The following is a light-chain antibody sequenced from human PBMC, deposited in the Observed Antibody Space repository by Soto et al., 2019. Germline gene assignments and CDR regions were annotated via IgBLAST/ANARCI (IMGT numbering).Light chain of an antibody. CDR2: DVT. V-gene: IGLV2-14*03. CDR3: SSYTTSFSGWV. J-gene: IGLJ3*02. CDR1: TSDVGGYNF. Sequence: QSALTQPASVSGSPGQSITISCTGTTSDVGGYNFVSWYQQHPGKAPKLMIYDVTNRPSGVSNRFSGSKSGNTASLTISGLQADDEADYYCSSYTTSFSGWVFGGGTKLTVL.